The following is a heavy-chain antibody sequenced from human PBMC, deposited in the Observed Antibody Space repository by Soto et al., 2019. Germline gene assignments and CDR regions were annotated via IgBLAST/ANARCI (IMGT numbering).Heavy chain of an antibody. CDR3: ARGATVTREYFYGMDV. CDR2: IIPMFGTA. J-gene: IGHJ6*02. D-gene: IGHD4-4*01. CDR1: GGSFSNYA. Sequence: SVKVSCKTSGGSFSNYAISWVRQAPGQGLEWMGAIIPMFGTANYAQMFQGRVTITADESTNTAYMEVSSLRSEDSAVYYCARGATVTREYFYGMDVWGQGTTVTV. V-gene: IGHV1-69*13.